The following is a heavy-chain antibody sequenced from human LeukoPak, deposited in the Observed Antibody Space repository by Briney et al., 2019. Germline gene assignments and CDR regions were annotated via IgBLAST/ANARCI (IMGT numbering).Heavy chain of an antibody. V-gene: IGHV3-33*01. Sequence: GRSLRLSCAASGFTFSSYGMHWVRQAPGKGLEWVAVIWYDGSNKYYADSVKGRFTISRDNSKNTLYLQMNSLRAEDMAVYYCARDKRVRWFGELLTWWFDPWGQGTLVTVSS. CDR1: GFTFSSYG. CDR3: ARDKRVRWFGELLTWWFDP. J-gene: IGHJ5*02. CDR2: IWYDGSNK. D-gene: IGHD3-10*01.